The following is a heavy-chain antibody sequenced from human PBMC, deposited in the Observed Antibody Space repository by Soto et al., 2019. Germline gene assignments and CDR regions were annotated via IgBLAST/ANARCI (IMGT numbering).Heavy chain of an antibody. V-gene: IGHV3-48*04. J-gene: IGHJ3*01. CDR1: GFTCSGYS. D-gene: IGHD4-17*01. Sequence: EVQLVESGGGLVQPGGSLRLSCAVSGFTCSGYSFNWVRQAPGRGLEWVSFIGSTGSVTHYADSVMGRFTISRDNARNSLYLQMDSLRADDTAVYRCARDRHTSGPAYGLDFWGQGTVVTVSS. CDR2: IGSTGSVT. CDR3: ARDRHTSGPAYGLDF.